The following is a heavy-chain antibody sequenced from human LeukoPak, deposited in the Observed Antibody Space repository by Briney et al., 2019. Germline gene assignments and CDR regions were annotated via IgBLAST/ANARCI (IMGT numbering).Heavy chain of an antibody. V-gene: IGHV3-11*04. D-gene: IGHD3-22*01. Sequence: GGSLRLSCAASGFTFSDYYMSWVRQAPGKGLEWVSYISSSGSTIYYADSVKGRFTISRDNAKNSLYLQMNSLRAEDTAVYYCARGGRYYYDSSGYYSEYFQHWGQGTLVTVSS. CDR3: ARGGRYYYDSSGYYSEYFQH. J-gene: IGHJ1*01. CDR1: GFTFSDYY. CDR2: ISSSGSTI.